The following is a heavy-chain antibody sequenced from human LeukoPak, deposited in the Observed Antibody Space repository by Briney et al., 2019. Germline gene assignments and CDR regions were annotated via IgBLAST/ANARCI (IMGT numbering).Heavy chain of an antibody. J-gene: IGHJ6*03. V-gene: IGHV4-61*02. CDR3: ARYIAAAGPFYYYYYMDV. D-gene: IGHD6-13*01. CDR2: IYTSGST. CDR1: GASISSGEYY. Sequence: SQTLSLTCTVSGASISSGEYYWSWIRQPARKGLEWIGRIYTSGSTNYNPSLKSRVTMSVDTSKNQFSLKLSSVTAADTAVYYCARYIAAAGPFYYYYYMDVWGKGTTVTISS.